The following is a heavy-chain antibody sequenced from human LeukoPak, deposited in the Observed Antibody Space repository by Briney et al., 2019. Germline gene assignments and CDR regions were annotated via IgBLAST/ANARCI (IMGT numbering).Heavy chain of an antibody. J-gene: IGHJ5*02. D-gene: IGHD6-13*01. Sequence: SETLSLTCTVSGGSISSSSYYWGWIRQPPGKGLEWIGSIYYSGSTYYNPSLKSRVTISVDTSKNQFSLKLSSVTAADTAVYYCARVNSSSWYVGKWFDPWGQGTLVTVSS. CDR1: GGSISSSSYY. CDR2: IYYSGST. CDR3: ARVNSSSWYVGKWFDP. V-gene: IGHV4-39*07.